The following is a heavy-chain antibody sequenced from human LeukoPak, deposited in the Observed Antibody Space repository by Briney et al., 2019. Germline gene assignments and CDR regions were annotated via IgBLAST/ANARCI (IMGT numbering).Heavy chain of an antibody. CDR3: AKATMGSGSYLDGMDV. V-gene: IGHV3-9*01. Sequence: GRSLRLSCAASGFTFDDYAMHWVRQAPGKGLEWVSGISWNSGSIGYADSVKGRFTISRDSAKNSLYLQMNSLRAEDTALYYCAKATMGSGSYLDGMDVWGQGTTVTVSS. J-gene: IGHJ6*02. CDR2: ISWNSGSI. CDR1: GFTFDDYA. D-gene: IGHD3-10*01.